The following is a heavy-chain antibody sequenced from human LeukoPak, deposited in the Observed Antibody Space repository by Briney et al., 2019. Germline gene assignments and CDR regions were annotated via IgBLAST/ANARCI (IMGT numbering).Heavy chain of an antibody. D-gene: IGHD5-18*01. CDR3: ARGVERAALVPPYYFDF. Sequence: SETLSLTCTVYDDSYRDYYWTWIRQPPGKGLEWLGEINHFGRTNYSPSLKSRLTMSVGASRNQFSLTLTSVTAADTAVYYCARGVERAALVPPYYFDFWGQGSLVSVSS. CDR2: INHFGRT. J-gene: IGHJ4*02. V-gene: IGHV4-34*01. CDR1: DDSYRDYY.